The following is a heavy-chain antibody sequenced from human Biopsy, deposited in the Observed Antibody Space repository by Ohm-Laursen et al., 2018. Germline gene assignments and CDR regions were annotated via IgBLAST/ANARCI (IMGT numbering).Heavy chain of an antibody. Sequence: ASVKVSCKASGYTFTNYYMHWVRQAPGQGLEWMGWIRPLNGDTKYGQKFQDRVTMTTDTSTSTVYMELTSLRSDDTAVYYCARGEVTFGELIVSLDSWGQGTLVTVSS. J-gene: IGHJ4*02. CDR1: GYTFTNYY. V-gene: IGHV1-18*04. CDR2: IRPLNGDT. CDR3: ARGEVTFGELIVSLDS. D-gene: IGHD3-16*02.